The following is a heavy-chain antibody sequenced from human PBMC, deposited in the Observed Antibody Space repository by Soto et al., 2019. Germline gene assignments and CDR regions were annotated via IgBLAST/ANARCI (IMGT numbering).Heavy chain of an antibody. V-gene: IGHV1-69*13. CDR2: IIPIFGTA. J-gene: IGHJ5*02. CDR1: GGTFSRYA. D-gene: IGHD4-17*01. CDR3: ASIVSGPLHVSVRGPKRVGYWFDP. Sequence: SVKVSCKASGGTFSRYAISWVRQAHGQGLEWMGGIIPIFGTANYAQKFQGRVTITADESTSTAYMELSSLRSEDTAVYYCASIVSGPLHVSVRGPKRVGYWFDPWGQGTLVTVS.